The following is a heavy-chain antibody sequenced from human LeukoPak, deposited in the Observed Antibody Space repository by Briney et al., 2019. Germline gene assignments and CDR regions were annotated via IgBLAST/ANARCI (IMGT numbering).Heavy chain of an antibody. Sequence: SETLSLTCTVSGGSITRSSYHWGWIRQPPGKGLEWIGSIYYSGTTYYNPSLKSRVTILVDTSKNQFSLRLSSVNAADTAVYYCARGTPGIAVAGTITPVFDPWGQGTLVTVSS. V-gene: IGHV4-39*07. CDR3: ARGTPGIAVAGTITPVFDP. D-gene: IGHD6-19*01. J-gene: IGHJ5*02. CDR1: GGSITRSSYH. CDR2: IYYSGTT.